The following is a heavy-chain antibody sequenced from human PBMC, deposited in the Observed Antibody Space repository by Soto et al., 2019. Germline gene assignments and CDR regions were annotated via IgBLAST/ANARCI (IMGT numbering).Heavy chain of an antibody. CDR3: ARDRLSADNWNYEGGYIDY. Sequence: ASVKVSCKASGGTFSSYAISWVRQAPGQGLEWMGGIIPIFGTANYAQKFQGRVTITADESTSTAYMELSSLRSEDTAVYYCARDRLSADNWNYEGGYIDYWGQGTLVTVSS. J-gene: IGHJ4*02. CDR2: IIPIFGTA. D-gene: IGHD1-7*01. V-gene: IGHV1-69*13. CDR1: GGTFSSYA.